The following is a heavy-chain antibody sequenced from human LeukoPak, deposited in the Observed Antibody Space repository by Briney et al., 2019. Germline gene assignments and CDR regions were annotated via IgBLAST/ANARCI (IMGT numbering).Heavy chain of an antibody. V-gene: IGHV3-48*03. CDR1: GFTFSTYE. CDR2: ISGSADTA. J-gene: IGHJ4*02. Sequence: GGSLRLSCAASGFTFSTYEINWVRQAPGKGLEWISYISGSADTAYYADSVKGRFTMSRDNARNSLYLQMNSLRAEDTAVYYCARGSLGATESDYWGQGTLVTVSS. D-gene: IGHD1-26*01. CDR3: ARGSLGATESDY.